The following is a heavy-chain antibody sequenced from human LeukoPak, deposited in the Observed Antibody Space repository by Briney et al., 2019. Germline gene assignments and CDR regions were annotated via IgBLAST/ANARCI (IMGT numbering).Heavy chain of an antibody. J-gene: IGHJ3*02. V-gene: IGHV4-38-2*02. Sequence: SETLSLTCTVSGYSLSSGYYWGWIRQPPGKGLEWIGSIYHSGSTYYNPSLKSRVTISVDTSKNQFSLKLSSVTAADTAVYYCARDLPGYYYGSGSLAFDIWGQGTMVTVSS. CDR3: ARDLPGYYYGSGSLAFDI. CDR2: IYHSGST. CDR1: GYSLSSGYY. D-gene: IGHD3-10*01.